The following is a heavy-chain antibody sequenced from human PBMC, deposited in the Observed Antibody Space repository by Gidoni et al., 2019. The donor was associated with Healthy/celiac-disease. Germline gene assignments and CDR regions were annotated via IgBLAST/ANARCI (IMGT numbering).Heavy chain of an antibody. J-gene: IGHJ4*02. Sequence: QVQLVQSGAEVKKPGASVTVSCQASGYTFPSYDITWVRQATGHGLEWMGWMNPNSGNTGYAQKFQGRVTMTRNTSISTAYMELSSLRSEDTAVYYFARFYNFGGLIGLDYWGQGTLVTVSS. V-gene: IGHV1-8*01. CDR2: MNPNSGNT. D-gene: IGHD3-3*01. CDR3: ARFYNFGGLIGLDY. CDR1: GYTFPSYD.